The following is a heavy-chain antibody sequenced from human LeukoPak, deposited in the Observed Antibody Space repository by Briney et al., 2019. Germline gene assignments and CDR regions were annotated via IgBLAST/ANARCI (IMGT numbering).Heavy chain of an antibody. CDR3: ARDGFYGDNSRRYYYYYMDV. V-gene: IGHV1-46*01. Sequence: GASVKVSCKASGYTFTSYYMHWVRQAPGQGLEWMGIINPSGGSTSYAQKFQGRVTMTRDTSISTAYMELSRLRSDDTAVYYCARDGFYGDNSRRYYYYYMDVWGKGTTVTVSS. CDR1: GYTFTSYY. D-gene: IGHD4-17*01. CDR2: INPSGGST. J-gene: IGHJ6*03.